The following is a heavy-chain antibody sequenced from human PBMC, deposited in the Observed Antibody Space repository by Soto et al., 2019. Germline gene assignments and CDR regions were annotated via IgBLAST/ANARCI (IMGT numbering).Heavy chain of an antibody. J-gene: IGHJ4*02. Sequence: GASVKVSCKASGYTFTSYGISWVRHAPGQGLEWMGWINPNSGGPISAQKFQGRVTMTRDTSISTAYLELSRLRSDDTAVYYCARGGTTSLDYWGQGTQVTVSS. CDR3: ARGGTTSLDY. D-gene: IGHD1-1*01. CDR1: GYTFTSYG. V-gene: IGHV1-2*02. CDR2: INPNSGGP.